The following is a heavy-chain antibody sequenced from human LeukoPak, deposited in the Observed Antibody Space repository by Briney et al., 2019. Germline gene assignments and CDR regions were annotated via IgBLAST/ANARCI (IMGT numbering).Heavy chain of an antibody. CDR3: ARGRGIADYYYYGMDV. V-gene: IGHV4-39*07. CDR1: GGSISSSSYY. D-gene: IGHD6-13*01. J-gene: IGHJ6*02. Sequence: PSETLSLTCTVSGGSISSSSYYWGWIRQPPGKGLEWIGSIYYSGSTYYNPSLKSRVTISVDTSKNQFSLKLSSVTAADTAVYYCARGRGIADYYYYGMDVWGQGTTVTVSS. CDR2: IYYSGST.